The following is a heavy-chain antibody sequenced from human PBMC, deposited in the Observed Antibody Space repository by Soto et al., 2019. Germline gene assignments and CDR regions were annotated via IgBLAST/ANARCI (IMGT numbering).Heavy chain of an antibody. CDR1: GGTFSSYA. CDR2: IIPIFGTA. J-gene: IGHJ5*02. D-gene: IGHD3-3*01. V-gene: IGHV1-69*01. Sequence: QVQLVQSGAEVKKPGSSVKVSCKASGGTFSSYAISWVRQAPGQGLEWMGGIIPIFGTANYAQKFQGRVTITADESTSTGYMELSSLRSEDTAVYYCARVDFWSGYQNWFDPWGQGTLVTVSS. CDR3: ARVDFWSGYQNWFDP.